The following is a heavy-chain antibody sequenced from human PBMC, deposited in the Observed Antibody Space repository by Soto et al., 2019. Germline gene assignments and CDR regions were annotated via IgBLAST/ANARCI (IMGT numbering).Heavy chain of an antibody. CDR2: INPNSGGT. J-gene: IGHJ6*03. Sequence: ASVKVSCKASGYTFTGYYMHWVRQAPGQGLEWMGWINPNSGGTKYAQKFQGWVTMTRDTSISTAYMELSRLRSDDTAVYYCARGKGSSSSRFHYYYYYYMDVWGKGTTVTVSS. CDR3: ARGKGSSSSRFHYYYYYYMDV. V-gene: IGHV1-2*04. D-gene: IGHD6-6*01. CDR1: GYTFTGYY.